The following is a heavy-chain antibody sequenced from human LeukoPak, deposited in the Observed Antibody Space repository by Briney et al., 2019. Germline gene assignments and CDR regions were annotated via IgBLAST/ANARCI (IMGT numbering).Heavy chain of an antibody. V-gene: IGHV3-30*03. CDR1: GFTCSSYG. D-gene: IGHD1-26*01. J-gene: IGHJ4*02. CDR3: ARDVGGVGASPFDY. Sequence: GGSLRLSCAASGFTCSSYGMHWVRQAPGKGLEWVAVISYDGSDKYYADSVKGRFTISRDNSKNTLYLQVNSLRAEVTAVYYCARDVGGVGASPFDYWGQGTLVAVYS. CDR2: ISYDGSDK.